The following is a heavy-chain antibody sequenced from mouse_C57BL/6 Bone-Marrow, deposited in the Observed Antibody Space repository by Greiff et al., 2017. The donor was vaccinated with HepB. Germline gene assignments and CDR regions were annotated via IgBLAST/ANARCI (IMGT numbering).Heavy chain of an antibody. CDR3: APFMTTVPPWFAC. Sequence: QVQLQQSGPELVKPGASVKISCKASGYAFSSSWLNWVKQRPGKGLEWIGRIYPGDGDTNNKGMLKGKATLTADKSSSTAYMQLSSLTSEDSAVYCCAPFMTTVPPWFACWSEGPLVTVTA. CDR2: IYPGDGDT. D-gene: IGHD1-1*01. J-gene: IGHJ3*01. CDR1: GYAFSSSW. V-gene: IGHV1-82*01.